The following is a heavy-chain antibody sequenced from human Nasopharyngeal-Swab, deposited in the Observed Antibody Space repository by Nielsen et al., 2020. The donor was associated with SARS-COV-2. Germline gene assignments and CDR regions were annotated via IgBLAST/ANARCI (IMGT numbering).Heavy chain of an antibody. CDR3: ARHIRDGYNWDGRGYFDY. D-gene: IGHD5-24*01. J-gene: IGHJ4*02. CDR1: GGSISSSSYY. CDR2: MYYSGST. Sequence: SETLSLTCTVSGGSISSSSYYWGWIRQPPGKGLEWIGSMYYSGSTYYNPSLKSRVTISVDTSKNQFSLKLSSVTAADTAVYYCARHIRDGYNWDGRGYFDYWGQGTLVTVSS. V-gene: IGHV4-39*01.